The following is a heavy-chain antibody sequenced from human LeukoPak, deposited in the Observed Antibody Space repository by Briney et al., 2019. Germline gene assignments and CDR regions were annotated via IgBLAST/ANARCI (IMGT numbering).Heavy chain of an antibody. CDR1: GFTFSSYG. Sequence: PGGSLRLSCAASGFTFSSYGMHWVRQAPGKGLEWVAFIRYDGSNKYYADSVKGRFTISRDNSKNTLYLQMNSLRAEDTAVYYCAKDPSRSPNDSSGYPYYFDYWGQGTLVTVSS. V-gene: IGHV3-30*02. J-gene: IGHJ4*02. CDR3: AKDPSRSPNDSSGYPYYFDY. D-gene: IGHD3-22*01. CDR2: IRYDGSNK.